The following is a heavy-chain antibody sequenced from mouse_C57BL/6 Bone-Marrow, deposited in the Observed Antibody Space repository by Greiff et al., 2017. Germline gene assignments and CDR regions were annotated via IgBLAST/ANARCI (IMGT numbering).Heavy chain of an antibody. V-gene: IGHV7-3*01. J-gene: IGHJ4*01. CDR2: IRNKANGYTT. D-gene: IGHD2-3*01. CDR1: GFTFTDYY. Sequence: EVKLVESGGGLVQPGGSLSLSCAASGFTFTDYYMSWVRQPPGKALEWLGFIRNKANGYTTEYSASVKGRFTISRDNSQSILYLQMNALRAEDSATYYGARYRDGYYAGDYAMDYWGQGTSVTVSS. CDR3: ARYRDGYYAGDYAMDY.